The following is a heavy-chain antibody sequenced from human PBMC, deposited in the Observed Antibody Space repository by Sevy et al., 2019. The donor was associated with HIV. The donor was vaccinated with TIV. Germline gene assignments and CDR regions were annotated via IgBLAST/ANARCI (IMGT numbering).Heavy chain of an antibody. CDR1: GFTFSSYW. D-gene: IGHD2-15*01. Sequence: GGSLRLSCAASGFTFSSYWMSWVRQAPGKGLEWVANIKQDGSEKYYVDSVKGRFTISRDNAKNSLYLQMNSLRAEDTAVYYCARDQYCSGGSCFFTDYYYYGMDVWGQGTTVTVS. CDR3: ARDQYCSGGSCFFTDYYYYGMDV. CDR2: IKQDGSEK. J-gene: IGHJ6*02. V-gene: IGHV3-7*01.